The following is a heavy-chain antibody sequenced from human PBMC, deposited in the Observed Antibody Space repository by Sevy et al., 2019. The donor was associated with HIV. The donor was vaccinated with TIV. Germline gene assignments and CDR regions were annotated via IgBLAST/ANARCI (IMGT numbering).Heavy chain of an antibody. J-gene: IGHJ4*02. CDR1: GGSISSSSNY. CDR2: IYYSGST. Sequence: SETLSLTCTVSGGSISSSSNYWGWIRQPPGKGLEWIGSIYYSGSTYYNPSLKSRVTISVDTSKNQFSLKLSSVTAADTAVYYCATQDGYNLRYFDYWGQGTLVTVSS. D-gene: IGHD5-12*01. CDR3: ATQDGYNLRYFDY. V-gene: IGHV4-39*01.